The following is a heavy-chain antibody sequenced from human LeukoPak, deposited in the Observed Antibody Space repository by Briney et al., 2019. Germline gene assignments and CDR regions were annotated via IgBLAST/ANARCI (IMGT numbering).Heavy chain of an antibody. J-gene: IGHJ4*02. V-gene: IGHV4-38-2*02. D-gene: IGHD6-13*01. CDR1: AYSINNGYF. Sequence: SETLSLICIVSAYSINNGYFWGWIRQPPGKRLEWIGNIYHRGITYYNQSLESRVTISLDTSKNQSSLKLSSVIAADTAMYYCARVDTEGSSWCGVNYFDYWGQGTQVTDSS. CDR2: IYHRGIT. CDR3: ARVDTEGSSWCGVNYFDY.